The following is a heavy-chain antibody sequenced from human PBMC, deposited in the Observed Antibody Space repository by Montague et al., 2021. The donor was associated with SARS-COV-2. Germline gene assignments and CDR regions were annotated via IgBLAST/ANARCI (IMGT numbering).Heavy chain of an antibody. J-gene: IGHJ3*01. Sequence: SETLSLTCTVSGASVGSSYWGWIRQSPGKGLEWIGHLYSVGSTDYNPSLKSRATISRDTSKNQFSLKVRSVTAADTAVYYCAREPRTADALDFWGQGTMVTVSS. CDR2: LYSVGST. D-gene: IGHD5-18*01. V-gene: IGHV4-59*02. CDR3: AREPRTADALDF. CDR1: GASVGSSY.